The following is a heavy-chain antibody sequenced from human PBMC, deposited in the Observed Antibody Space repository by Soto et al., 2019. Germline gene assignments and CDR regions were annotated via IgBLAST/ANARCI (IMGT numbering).Heavy chain of an antibody. J-gene: IGHJ4*02. V-gene: IGHV3-33*01. Sequence: GGSLRLSCAASGFTFSSYGMHWVRQSPGKGLEWVAVIWYDGSNKYYADSVKGRFTISRDNSKNTLYLQMNSLRAEDTAVYYRAGGNLDSWGQGTLVTVSS. CDR1: GFTFSSYG. CDR3: AGGNLDS. CDR2: IWYDGSNK.